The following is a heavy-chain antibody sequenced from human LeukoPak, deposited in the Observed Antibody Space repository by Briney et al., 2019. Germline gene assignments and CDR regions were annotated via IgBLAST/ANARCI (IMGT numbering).Heavy chain of an antibody. CDR2: ITASGGNT. CDR1: GFTFSSYA. V-gene: IGHV3-23*01. Sequence: GGSLRLSCAASGFTFSSYAMGWVRQAPGKGLEWVSAITASGGNTYYADSVKGRFTISRDNSKNTLYLQVNSLSAEDTAVYYCAKGNGYSYGRYYFDYWGQGTLVTVPS. J-gene: IGHJ4*02. CDR3: AKGNGYSYGRYYFDY. D-gene: IGHD5-18*01.